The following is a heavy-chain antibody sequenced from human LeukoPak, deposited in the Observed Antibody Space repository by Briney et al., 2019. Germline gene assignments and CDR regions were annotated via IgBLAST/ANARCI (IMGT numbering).Heavy chain of an antibody. Sequence: SGGSRRLSCAASGFTFSSYAMHWVRQAPGKGLEYVSAISSSGDSTYYANSVRGRFTISRDNSKNTLYLQMGSLRAEDTAVYYCASSYGSNKNPFEYWGQGTLVTVSS. CDR3: ASSYGSNKNPFEY. D-gene: IGHD4-23*01. J-gene: IGHJ4*02. V-gene: IGHV3-64*01. CDR2: ISSSGDST. CDR1: GFTFSSYA.